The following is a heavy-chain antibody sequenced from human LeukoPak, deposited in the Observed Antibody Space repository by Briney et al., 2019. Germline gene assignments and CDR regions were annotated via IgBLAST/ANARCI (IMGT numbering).Heavy chain of an antibody. D-gene: IGHD3-22*01. V-gene: IGHV3-30*02. CDR3: ARGGNYYDSIGYYSPFGS. J-gene: IGHJ4*02. CDR2: IWFDGSNK. Sequence: GGSLRLSCAASGFIFSKDAMHWVRQAPGKGLEWVAFIWFDGSNKHYADSVKGRFTISRDNPKSTLYLQMNSLRAEDTAVYYCARGGNYYDSIGYYSPFGSWGQGTLVTVSS. CDR1: GFIFSKDA.